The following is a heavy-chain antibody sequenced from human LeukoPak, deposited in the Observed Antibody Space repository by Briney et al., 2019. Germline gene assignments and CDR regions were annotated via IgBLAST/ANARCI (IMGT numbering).Heavy chain of an antibody. CDR2: IVGSGSTT. CDR1: EFTFRSHV. CDR3: AKVNWCGASCADA. V-gene: IGHV3-23*01. D-gene: IGHD2-15*01. J-gene: IGHJ4*02. Sequence: GGSLRLSCAASEFTFRSHVMSWVRQAPGKGLEWVSAIVGSGSTTHYADSVKGRFTISRDNSKNTLYLQMNSLRAEDTAVYYCAKVNWCGASCADAWGQGTLVTVSS.